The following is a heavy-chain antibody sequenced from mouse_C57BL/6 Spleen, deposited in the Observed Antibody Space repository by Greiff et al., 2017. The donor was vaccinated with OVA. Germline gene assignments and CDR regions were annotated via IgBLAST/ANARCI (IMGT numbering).Heavy chain of an antibody. CDR2: IDPENGDT. Sequence: EVQLQQSGAELVRPGASVKLSCTASGFNIKDDYMHWVKQRPEQGLEWIGWIDPENGDTEYASKFQGKATITADTSSNTAYLQLSSLTSEDTAVYYCTTPGGYNSVWGTGTTVTVSS. CDR1: GFNIKDDY. CDR3: TTPGGYNSV. D-gene: IGHD1-1*02. J-gene: IGHJ1*03. V-gene: IGHV14-4*01.